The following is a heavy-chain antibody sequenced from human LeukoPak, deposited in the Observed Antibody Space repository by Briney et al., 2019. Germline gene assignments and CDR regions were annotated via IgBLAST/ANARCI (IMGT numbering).Heavy chain of an antibody. CDR2: ITGSGGNR. D-gene: IGHD4-17*01. V-gene: IGHV3-23*01. CDR1: GFSFSNYA. J-gene: IGHJ1*01. CDR3: AKDPNGDYIGAFDFQR. Sequence: GGSLRLSXAGSGFSFSNYAMIWVRQAPGKGLEWVSAITGSGGNRFYAGSVTGRFTISRDNSRNTLYLQMDSLRGDDTAVYYCAKDPNGDYIGAFDFQRWGQGTQVTVSS.